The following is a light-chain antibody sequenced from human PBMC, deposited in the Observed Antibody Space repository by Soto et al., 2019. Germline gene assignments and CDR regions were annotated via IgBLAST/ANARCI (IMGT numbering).Light chain of an antibody. CDR1: SSDVGGYNY. CDR2: DVS. J-gene: IGLJ1*01. Sequence: QSALTQPASVSGSAGESITISCTGTSSDVGGYNYVSWYQQHPGKAPKLMIYDVSNRPSGVSNRFSGSKSGNTASLTISGLQAEDEADYYCSSYTSSSTLVFRTGTKLTVL. CDR3: SSYTSSSTLV. V-gene: IGLV2-14*01.